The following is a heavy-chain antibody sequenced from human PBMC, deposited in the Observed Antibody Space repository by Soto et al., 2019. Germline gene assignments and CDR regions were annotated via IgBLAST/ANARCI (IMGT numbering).Heavy chain of an antibody. CDR3: VSDRGYGHASVPYS. CDR2: ISYDGSLQ. D-gene: IGHD5-18*01. J-gene: IGHJ4*02. V-gene: IGHV3-30*03. Sequence: QAQLVESGGSVVQPGRSLRLSCAASGFAFSSYGMNWVRQAPGTGLEWVAVISYDGSLQHYADSVKGRFTISRDNSKNMVLLQMSSLRAEDTAVYYCVSDRGYGHASVPYSWGQGTLVSVSS. CDR1: GFAFSSYG.